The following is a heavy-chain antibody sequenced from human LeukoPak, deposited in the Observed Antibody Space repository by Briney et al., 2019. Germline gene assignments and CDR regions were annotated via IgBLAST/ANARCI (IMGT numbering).Heavy chain of an antibody. CDR1: GFTFSDAW. CDR2: IKRKTDAGTT. D-gene: IGHD7-27*01. V-gene: IGHV3-15*07. Sequence: PGGSLRLSCAASGFTFSDAWMNWVRQAPGKGLEWVGRIKRKTDAGTTDYAAPVKGRFTISRDDSKNTLFLQMNSLKTEDTAVYYCTTGNWGPYWGQGTLVTVSS. J-gene: IGHJ4*02. CDR3: TTGNWGPY.